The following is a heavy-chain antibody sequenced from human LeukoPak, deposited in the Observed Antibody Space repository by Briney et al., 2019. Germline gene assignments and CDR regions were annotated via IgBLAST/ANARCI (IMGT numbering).Heavy chain of an antibody. Sequence: PSETLSLTCTASGGSISSYYWSWIRQPPGKGLEWIGYIYYSGSTNYNPSLKSRVTISVDTSKNQFSLKLYSVTAADTAVYYCARSPGYGSRYYFDYWGQGTLVTVSS. CDR3: ARSPGYGSRYYFDY. J-gene: IGHJ4*02. CDR2: IYYSGST. D-gene: IGHD5-12*01. V-gene: IGHV4-59*08. CDR1: GGSISSYY.